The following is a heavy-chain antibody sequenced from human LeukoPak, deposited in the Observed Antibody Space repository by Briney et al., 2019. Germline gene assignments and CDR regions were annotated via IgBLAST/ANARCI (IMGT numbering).Heavy chain of an antibody. CDR1: GFTFSSYA. Sequence: PGGSLRLSCAASGFTFSSYAMSWVRQAPGKGLEWVSGISGSGDNTYYADSVKGRFTISRDNSKNTLYVQVNSLGTEDTAAYYCAKDHVPSYWGQGTLVTVSS. D-gene: IGHD6-6*01. CDR3: AKDHVPSY. CDR2: ISGSGDNT. V-gene: IGHV3-23*01. J-gene: IGHJ4*02.